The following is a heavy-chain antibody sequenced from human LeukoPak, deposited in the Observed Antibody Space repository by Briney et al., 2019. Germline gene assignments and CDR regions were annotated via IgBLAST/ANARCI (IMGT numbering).Heavy chain of an antibody. CDR3: ARHQDDSSGYYYTASFDY. CDR1: GGSISSSSYY. Sequence: SETLSLTCTVSGGSISSSSYYWGWIRQPPGKGLEWIGSIYYGGSTYYNPSLESRVTISVDTSKNQFSLKLSSVTAADTAVYYCARHQDDSSGYYYTASFDYWGQGTLVTVSS. J-gene: IGHJ4*02. V-gene: IGHV4-39*01. CDR2: IYYGGST. D-gene: IGHD3-22*01.